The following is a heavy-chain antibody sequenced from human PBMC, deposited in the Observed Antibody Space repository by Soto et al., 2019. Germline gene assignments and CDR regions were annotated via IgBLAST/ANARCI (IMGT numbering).Heavy chain of an antibody. CDR2: MNPTSGST. CDR3: ARLQAAAGDNDLTFDY. J-gene: IGHJ4*02. V-gene: IGHV1-46*01. D-gene: IGHD6-13*01. Sequence: ASVKVSCKASGYTFSSYFMHWVRRAPGQGLEWMGVMNPTSGSTSYAQNFQGRFTMTRDTSTSTVYMELSSLTSEDTAMYYCARLQAAAGDNDLTFDYWGQGTLVTVSS. CDR1: GYTFSSYF.